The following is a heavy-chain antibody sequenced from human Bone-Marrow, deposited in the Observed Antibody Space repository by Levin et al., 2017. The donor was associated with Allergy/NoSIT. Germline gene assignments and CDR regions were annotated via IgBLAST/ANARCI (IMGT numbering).Heavy chain of an antibody. V-gene: IGHV3-74*01. J-gene: IGHJ4*02. D-gene: IGHD4-17*01. CDR3: ARDRAYGDYLDY. CDR1: GFTFSSYW. CDR2: INSDGSST. Sequence: GESLKISCAASGFTFSSYWMHWVRQAPGKGLVWVSRINSDGSSTSYADSVKGRFTISRDNAKNTLYLQMNSLRAEDTAVYYCARDRAYGDYLDYWGQGTLVTVSS.